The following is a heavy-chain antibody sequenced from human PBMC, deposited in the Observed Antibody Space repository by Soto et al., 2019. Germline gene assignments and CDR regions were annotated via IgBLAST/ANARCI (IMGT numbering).Heavy chain of an antibody. Sequence: EVQLVESGGGLVQPGGSLRLSCAASGFTFSSYAMHWVRQATGKGLEWVSAIGTAGDTCYPGSVKGRFTISRENAKNSLYLQMNSLRAGDTAVYYCARFAVGQLYDYWGQGTLVTVSS. D-gene: IGHD6-13*01. CDR1: GFTFSSYA. J-gene: IGHJ4*02. CDR3: ARFAVGQLYDY. CDR2: IGTAGDT. V-gene: IGHV3-13*04.